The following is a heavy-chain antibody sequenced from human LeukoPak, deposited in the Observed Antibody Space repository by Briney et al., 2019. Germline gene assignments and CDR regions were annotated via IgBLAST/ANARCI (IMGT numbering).Heavy chain of an antibody. CDR3: AREFRDDYGDHSDY. J-gene: IGHJ4*02. CDR2: ISAYNGNT. CDR1: GYTFTSYG. Sequence: ASVKVSCKASGYTFTSYGISWVRQAPGQGLEWMGWISAYNGNTNYAQKLQGRVTMTTDTSTSTAYMELRSLRPDDTAVYYCAREFRDDYGDHSDYWGQGTLVTVSS. V-gene: IGHV1-18*01. D-gene: IGHD4-17*01.